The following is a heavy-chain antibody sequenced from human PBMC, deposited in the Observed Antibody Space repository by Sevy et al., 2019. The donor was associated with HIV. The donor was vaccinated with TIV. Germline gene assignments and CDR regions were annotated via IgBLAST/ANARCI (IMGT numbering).Heavy chain of an antibody. CDR1: GFTFSSYE. CDR3: ARCDGYNYENCYFDL. D-gene: IGHD5-12*01. CDR2: ISSSGSTI. J-gene: IGHJ2*01. V-gene: IGHV3-48*03. Sequence: GGSLRLSCAASGFTFSSYEMNWVRQAPGKGLEWVSYISSSGSTIYYADSVKGRFTISRDNAKNSLYLQMNSLRAEDTAVYYCARCDGYNYENCYFDLWGRGTLVTVS.